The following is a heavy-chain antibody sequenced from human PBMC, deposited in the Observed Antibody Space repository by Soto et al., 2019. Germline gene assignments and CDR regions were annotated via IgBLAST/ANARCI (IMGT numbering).Heavy chain of an antibody. CDR3: ARAQGGYSGSYRFDY. D-gene: IGHD1-26*01. J-gene: IGHJ4*02. CDR2: INAGNGNT. V-gene: IGHV1-3*01. Sequence: EASVKVSCKASGYIFTSYAMHWVRQAPGQRLEWMGWINAGNGNTKYSQKFQGRVTITRDTSASTAYMELSSLRSEDTAVYYCARAQGGYSGSYRFDYWGQGTPVTSPQ. CDR1: GYIFTSYA.